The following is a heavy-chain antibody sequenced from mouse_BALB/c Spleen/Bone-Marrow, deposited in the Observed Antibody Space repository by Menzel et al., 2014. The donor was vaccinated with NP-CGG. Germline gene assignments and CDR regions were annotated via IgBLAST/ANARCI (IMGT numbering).Heavy chain of an antibody. J-gene: IGHJ2*01. Sequence: VQLQQSGAELVRPGTSVKVSCKASGYAFTNYLIEWVKQRPGQGLEWIGVINPGSGGTNYNEKFKGKATLTADSSSNTAYMHLSSLTSDDSAVYFCARGGHGSYWGQGTTLTVSS. CDR3: ARGGHGSY. CDR2: INPGSGGT. V-gene: IGHV1-54*03. D-gene: IGHD2-2*01. CDR1: GYAFTNYL.